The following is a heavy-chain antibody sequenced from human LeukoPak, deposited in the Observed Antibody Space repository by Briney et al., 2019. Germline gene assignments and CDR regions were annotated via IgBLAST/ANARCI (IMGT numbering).Heavy chain of an antibody. V-gene: IGHV1-69*01. CDR1: GGTFSSYP. CDR2: ITPIFGEA. CDR3: ARNSRVASTSGLNY. J-gene: IGHJ4*02. D-gene: IGHD5-12*01. Sequence: SVKVSCKVSGGTFSSYPIGWVRQAPGQGLEWMGEITPIFGEAQNAEKFQGRVTITADEPTSTVYMELTSLRLDDTAMYYCARNSRVASTSGLNYWGQGTLVTVSS.